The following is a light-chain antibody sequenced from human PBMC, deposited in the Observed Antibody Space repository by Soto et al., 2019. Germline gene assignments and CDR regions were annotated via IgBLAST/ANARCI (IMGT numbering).Light chain of an antibody. J-gene: IGKJ1*01. CDR2: KAS. Sequence: DIQMTQSPSTLSASVGDRVTITCRASQSISSWLAWYQQKPGKAPKLLIYKASSLESWVPSRFSGSGSGTEFTHTISSLQPDDFATYYCQQYSSYSWTFGQGTKVVIK. CDR3: QQYSSYSWT. CDR1: QSISSW. V-gene: IGKV1-5*03.